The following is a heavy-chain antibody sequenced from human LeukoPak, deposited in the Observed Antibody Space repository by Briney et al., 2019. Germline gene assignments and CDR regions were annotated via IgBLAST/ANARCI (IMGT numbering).Heavy chain of an antibody. V-gene: IGHV1-69*13. D-gene: IGHD3-10*01. CDR3: ARVGNYYGSGSYFGWFDP. J-gene: IGHJ5*02. CDR2: IIPIFGTA. Sequence: SVKVSCKASGGTLSSYAISWVRQAPGQGLEWMGGIIPIFGTANYAQKFQGRVTITADESTSTAYMELSSLRSEDTAVYYCARVGNYYGSGSYFGWFDPWGQGTLVTVSS. CDR1: GGTLSSYA.